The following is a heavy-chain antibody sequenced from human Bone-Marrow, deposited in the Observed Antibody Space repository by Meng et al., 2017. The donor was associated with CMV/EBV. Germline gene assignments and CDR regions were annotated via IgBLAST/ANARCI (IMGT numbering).Heavy chain of an antibody. CDR3: ARGVVTGTIYYYYGMDA. V-gene: IGHV4-34*01. D-gene: IGHD1-7*01. Sequence: SETLSLTCAVYGGSFSGYYWSWIRQPPGKGLEWIGEINHSGSTNYNPSLKSRVTISVDTSKNQFSLKLSSVTAADTAVYYCARGVVTGTIYYYYGMDAWGQGTTVTVSS. J-gene: IGHJ6*02. CDR2: INHSGST. CDR1: GGSFSGYY.